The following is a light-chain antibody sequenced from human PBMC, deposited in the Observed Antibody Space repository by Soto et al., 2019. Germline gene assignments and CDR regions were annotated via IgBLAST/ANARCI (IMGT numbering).Light chain of an antibody. V-gene: IGKV3-20*01. J-gene: IGKJ5*01. CDR3: QQYGSSPIT. Sequence: IVLAQAPDTLSLTPGEIATLSWRASQSIRSERLAGYRQKPGQAPRLVIFDASNRASGMPERFSGSGSGTDFTLTIARLEPEDFAVYYCQQYGSSPITFGQGTRLEIK. CDR1: QSIRSER. CDR2: DAS.